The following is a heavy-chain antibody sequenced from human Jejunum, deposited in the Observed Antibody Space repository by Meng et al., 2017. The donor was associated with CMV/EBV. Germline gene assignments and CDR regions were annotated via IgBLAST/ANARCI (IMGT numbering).Heavy chain of an antibody. CDR1: GFTFNDHY. CDR2: MRNKAHGYTT. Sequence: ATSGFTFNDHYIDWFRQAPGKGLEWLCRMRNKAHGYTTEYAASAKGRFTISRDDSKNSLYLQMNSLKTEDTAMYYCARDSRNFYFDYWGQGTLVTVSS. D-gene: IGHD4-11*01. CDR3: ARDSRNFYFDY. V-gene: IGHV3-72*01. J-gene: IGHJ4*02.